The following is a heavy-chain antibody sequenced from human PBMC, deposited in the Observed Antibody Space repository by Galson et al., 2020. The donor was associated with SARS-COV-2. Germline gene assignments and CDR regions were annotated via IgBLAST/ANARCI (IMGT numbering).Heavy chain of an antibody. CDR3: TRGSYPGFQGFDY. J-gene: IGHJ4*01. CDR1: GGTFNTFA. CDR2: IIPLFGAA. D-gene: IGHD3-16*02. Sequence: SVKVSCKASGGTFNTFAISWVRQAPGQGLEWMGGIIPLFGAAQYAQKFQGRVTITADESTSTHFLEVSSLRSEDTALYYCTRGSYPGFQGFDYWGHGSLVTVSS. V-gene: IGHV1-69*13.